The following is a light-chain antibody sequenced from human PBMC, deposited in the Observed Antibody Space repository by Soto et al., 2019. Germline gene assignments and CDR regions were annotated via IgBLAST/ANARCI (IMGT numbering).Light chain of an antibody. CDR1: QSVSSY. J-gene: IGKJ4*01. CDR2: DAS. CDR3: QQLESYPST. Sequence: EIVMTQSPATPSVSPGERATLSCRASQSVSSYLAWYQQKPGQAPRLLIYDASNRATGIPARFSGSGSGTDFTLTISSLQPEDFATYYCQQLESYPSTFGGGTKVDIK. V-gene: IGKV3D-15*01.